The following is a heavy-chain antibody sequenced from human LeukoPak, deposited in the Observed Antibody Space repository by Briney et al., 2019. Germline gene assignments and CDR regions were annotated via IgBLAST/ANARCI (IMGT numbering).Heavy chain of an antibody. J-gene: IGHJ4*02. CDR2: INHSGST. V-gene: IGHV4-34*01. CDR3: ARSSLELLQDY. D-gene: IGHD1-7*01. Sequence: PSETLSLTCAVYGGSFSGYYWSWIRQPPGKGLEWIGEINHSGSTNYNPSLKSRVTISVDTSKNQFSLKLSSVTAADTAVYHCARSSLELLQDYWGQGTLVTVSS. CDR1: GGSFSGYY.